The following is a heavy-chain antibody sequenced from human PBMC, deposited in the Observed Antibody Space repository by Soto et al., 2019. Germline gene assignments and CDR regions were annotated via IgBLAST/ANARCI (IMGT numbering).Heavy chain of an antibody. V-gene: IGHV3-33*01. D-gene: IGHD6-19*01. CDR3: ARDYDYYSSGRLDFDY. Sequence: GRSLRLSCAASGFTFSSYGMHWVRQAPGKGLEWVAVIWYDGSNKYYADSVKGRFTISRDNSKNTLYLQMNSLRAEDTAVYYCARDYDYYSSGRLDFDYWGQGTLVTVSS. J-gene: IGHJ4*02. CDR2: IWYDGSNK. CDR1: GFTFSSYG.